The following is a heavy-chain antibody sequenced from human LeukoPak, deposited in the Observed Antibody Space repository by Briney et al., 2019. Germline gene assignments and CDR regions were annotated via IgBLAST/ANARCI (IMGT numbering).Heavy chain of an antibody. D-gene: IGHD3-22*01. J-gene: IGHJ4*02. CDR2: IIPIFGTA. CDR1: GGTFSSYA. V-gene: IGHV1-69*13. Sequence: SVKVSCKASGGTFSSYAISWVRQAPGQGLEWMGGIIPIFGTANYAQKFQGRVTITADESTSTAYMELSSLRSEDTAVYYCARGYYDSSGYPYYFDYWGQGTLVTVSS. CDR3: ARGYYDSSGYPYYFDY.